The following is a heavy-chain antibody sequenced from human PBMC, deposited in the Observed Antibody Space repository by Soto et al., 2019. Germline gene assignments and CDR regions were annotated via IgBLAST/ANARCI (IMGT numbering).Heavy chain of an antibody. J-gene: IGHJ6*02. V-gene: IGHV4-31*03. CDR1: GGSIRSGGYY. CDR2: IYYSGNT. D-gene: IGHD5-18*01. CDR3: ARDRLMATAGTARHYFGLDV. Sequence: SETLSLTCTVSGGSIRSGGYYWSWVRQNPRKGLEWIGNIYYSGNTYYNPSLKSRLTISVDTSKNQSSLNLSSVTAADTAVYYCARDRLMATAGTARHYFGLDVWGQGTTVTVSS.